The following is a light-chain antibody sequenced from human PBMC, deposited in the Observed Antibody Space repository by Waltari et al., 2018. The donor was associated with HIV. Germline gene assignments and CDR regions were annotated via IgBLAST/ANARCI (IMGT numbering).Light chain of an antibody. Sequence: EIVMTQSPATLSVSPGERATLSCRASQGVNSNLAWYQQKAGQAPRLLIYGASTRASGVPARFSGSGFGTEFTLTISSLQSEDFAFYYCQQYNKWPLYTFGQGTKLEIK. V-gene: IGKV3-15*01. J-gene: IGKJ2*01. CDR2: GAS. CDR3: QQYNKWPLYT. CDR1: QGVNSN.